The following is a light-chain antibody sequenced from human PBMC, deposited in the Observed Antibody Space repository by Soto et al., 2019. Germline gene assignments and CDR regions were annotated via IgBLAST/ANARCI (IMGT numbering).Light chain of an antibody. CDR3: QQSFSTPRT. V-gene: IGKV1-39*01. Sequence: IQMTQSPSSLSASVGDRVTITCRASQSISTYVNWYQQKPGKAPKVLIYASSSLQSGVPSRFSGSGSGTHFTLTINSLQPEDFATYYCQQSFSTPRTFGPGTRVE. J-gene: IGKJ1*01. CDR1: QSISTY. CDR2: ASS.